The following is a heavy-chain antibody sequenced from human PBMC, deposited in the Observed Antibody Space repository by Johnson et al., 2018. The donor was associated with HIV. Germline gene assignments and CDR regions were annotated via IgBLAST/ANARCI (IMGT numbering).Heavy chain of an antibody. Sequence: VQLVESGGGVLRPGGSLRLSCAAAGFSFDDYGMNWVRQAPGKGLEWVSGINWNGGTTGYSDSVKGRFTISRDNSKNTLYLQMNSLRAEDTAVYYCAGAYYYDSSGYYDAFDIWGQGTMVTVSS. V-gene: IGHV3-20*04. CDR3: AGAYYYDSSGYYDAFDI. D-gene: IGHD3-22*01. J-gene: IGHJ3*02. CDR2: INWNGGTT. CDR1: GFSFDDYG.